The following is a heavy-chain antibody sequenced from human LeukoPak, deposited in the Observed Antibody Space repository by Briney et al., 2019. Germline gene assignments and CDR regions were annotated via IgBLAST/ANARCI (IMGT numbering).Heavy chain of an antibody. CDR2: ISHSGST. D-gene: IGHD2/OR15-2a*01. CDR1: DYPISSGYF. V-gene: IGHV4-38-2*02. Sequence: PSETLSLTCSVSDYPISSGYFWGWIRQPPGRGLEWIATISHSGSTYFNPSLKSRVIVSIDTSKNQFSLNLTSVTAADTAVYYCAREHCAGGYCYFLDYWGHGALVTVSS. J-gene: IGHJ4*01. CDR3: AREHCAGGYCYFLDY.